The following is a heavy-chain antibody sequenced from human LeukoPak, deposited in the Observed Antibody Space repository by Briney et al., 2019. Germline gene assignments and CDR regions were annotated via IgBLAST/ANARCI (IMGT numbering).Heavy chain of an antibody. CDR1: GVSFSSYY. Sequence: PSETLSLTCTVSGVSFSSYYWTWIRQPAGKGLEWIGRIYSSGNTNYNPSLESRVTMSIDTSKKQISLKLTSVTAADTAIYYCARHLGFCSTSRCYSWFAPWGQGTLVTVSS. J-gene: IGHJ5*02. D-gene: IGHD2-2*02. CDR3: ARHLGFCSTSRCYSWFAP. CDR2: IYSSGNT. V-gene: IGHV4-4*07.